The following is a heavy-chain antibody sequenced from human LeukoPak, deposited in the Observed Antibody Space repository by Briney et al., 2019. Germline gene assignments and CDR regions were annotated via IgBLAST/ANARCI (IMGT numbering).Heavy chain of an antibody. CDR3: AREDLDSYYYYGMDV. J-gene: IGHJ6*02. CDR1: GYTFTSYA. V-gene: IGHV1-3*01. Sequence: ASVKVSCKASGYTFTSYAMHWVRQAPGQRLEWMGWINAGNGNTKYSQKFQGRVTITRDTSASTAYMELSSLRSEDTAVYYCAREDLDSYYYYGMDVWGQGTTVTVSS. CDR2: INAGNGNT. D-gene: IGHD3/OR15-3a*01.